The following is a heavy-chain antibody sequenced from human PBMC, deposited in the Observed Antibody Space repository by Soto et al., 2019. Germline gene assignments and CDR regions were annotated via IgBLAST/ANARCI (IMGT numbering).Heavy chain of an antibody. D-gene: IGHD3-3*01. Sequence: ASVKVSCKASGYTFTSYGISWVRQAPGQGLEWMGWISAYNGNTNYAQKLQGRVTMTTDTSTSTAYMELRSLRSDDTAVYYCARDPYDFWSGYRNWLDPWGQGTLVTVSS. J-gene: IGHJ5*02. CDR3: ARDPYDFWSGYRNWLDP. CDR2: ISAYNGNT. V-gene: IGHV1-18*04. CDR1: GYTFTSYG.